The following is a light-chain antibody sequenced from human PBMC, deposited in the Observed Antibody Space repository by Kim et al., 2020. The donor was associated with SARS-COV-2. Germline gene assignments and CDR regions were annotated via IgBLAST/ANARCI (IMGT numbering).Light chain of an antibody. J-gene: IGLJ2*01. CDR3: CSYAGSYTLV. CDR2: DVR. CDR1: SSDVGGSNY. Sequence: GQAVTISCTGTSSDVGGSNYVSSYQQHPGKAPKLMIYDVRKRPSGVPDRFSGSKSGNTASLTISGLQAEDEADYYCCSYAGSYTLVFGGGTQLTVL. V-gene: IGLV2-11*01.